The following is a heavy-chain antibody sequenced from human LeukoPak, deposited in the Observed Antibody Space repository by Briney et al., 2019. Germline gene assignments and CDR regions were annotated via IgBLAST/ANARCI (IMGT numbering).Heavy chain of an antibody. CDR3: ARDPRQYYFDY. CDR1: GFTFSSYS. J-gene: IGHJ4*02. Sequence: GVSLRLSCAASGFTFSSYSMNWVRQAPGKGLEWVSSISSSSSYIYYADSVKGRFTISRDNAKNSLYLQMNSLRAEDTAVYYCARDPRQYYFDYWGQGALVTVSS. V-gene: IGHV3-21*01. D-gene: IGHD1-1*01. CDR2: ISSSSSYI.